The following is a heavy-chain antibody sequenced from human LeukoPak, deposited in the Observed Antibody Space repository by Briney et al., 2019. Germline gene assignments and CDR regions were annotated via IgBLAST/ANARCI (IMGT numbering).Heavy chain of an antibody. CDR3: AREYYYDSSGYYYASYYMDV. CDR2: ISSSSSYI. D-gene: IGHD3-22*01. Sequence: PGGSLRLSCAASGFTFSSYSMNWVRQAPGQGLEWVSSISSSSSYIYYADSVKGRFTISRDNAKNSLYLQMNSLRAEDTAVYYCAREYYYDSSGYYYASYYMDVWGKGTTVTVSS. J-gene: IGHJ6*03. CDR1: GFTFSSYS. V-gene: IGHV3-21*01.